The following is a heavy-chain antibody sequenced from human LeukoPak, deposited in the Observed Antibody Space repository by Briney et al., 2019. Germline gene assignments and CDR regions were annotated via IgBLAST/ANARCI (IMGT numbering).Heavy chain of an antibody. J-gene: IGHJ4*02. V-gene: IGHV3-30*02. D-gene: IGHD3-22*01. CDR1: GFTFSTYG. CDR2: IRYDGSNK. CDR3: AKDRRFLSNYYDSGAYLDY. Sequence: GGSLRLSCAASGFTFSTYGMHWLRQAPGKGLEWVTLIRYDGSNKYYADSVKGRFTVSRDNSKNTLYLQMNSLRAEDTAVYYCAKDRRFLSNYYDSGAYLDYWGQGTLVTVSS.